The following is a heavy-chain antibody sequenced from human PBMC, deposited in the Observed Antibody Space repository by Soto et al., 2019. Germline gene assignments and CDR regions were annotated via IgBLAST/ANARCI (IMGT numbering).Heavy chain of an antibody. D-gene: IGHD6-6*01. CDR2: ISGSGGST. CDR3: ARHSSSSAHYYHYYYMDV. J-gene: IGHJ6*03. Sequence: PGGSLRLSCAASGFTFSSYAMSWVRQAPGKGLEWVSAISGSGGSTYYADSVKGRFTISRDNSKNTLYLQMNSLRAEDTAVYYCARHSSSSAHYYHYYYMDVWGKGTTVTVSS. V-gene: IGHV3-23*01. CDR1: GFTFSSYA.